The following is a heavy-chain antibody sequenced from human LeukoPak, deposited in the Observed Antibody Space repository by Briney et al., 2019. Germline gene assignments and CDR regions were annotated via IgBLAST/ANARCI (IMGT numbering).Heavy chain of an antibody. CDR2: IIPIFGTA. Sequence: SVKVSCKTSGYSFILYAISWVRQAPGQGLEWMGGIIPIFGTANYAQKFQGRVTITADKSTSTAYMELSSLRSEDTAVYYCARVPALVHAGARNWFDPWGQGTLVTVSS. V-gene: IGHV1-69*06. D-gene: IGHD1-26*01. J-gene: IGHJ5*02. CDR1: GYSFILYA. CDR3: ARVPALVHAGARNWFDP.